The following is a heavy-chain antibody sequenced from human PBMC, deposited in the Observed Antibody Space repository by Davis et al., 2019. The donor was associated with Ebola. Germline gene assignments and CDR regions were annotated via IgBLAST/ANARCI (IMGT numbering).Heavy chain of an antibody. CDR1: GGSFRGYY. CDR3: ARGRRYSYGPPRY. D-gene: IGHD5-18*01. Sequence: SETLSLTFAVYGGSFRGYYWSWIRQPPGKGLEWIGEINHSGSTNSNPSLKSRVTISVDTSKNQFSLKLSSVTAADTAVYYCARGRRYSYGPPRYWGQGTLVTVSS. J-gene: IGHJ4*02. CDR2: INHSGST. V-gene: IGHV4-34*01.